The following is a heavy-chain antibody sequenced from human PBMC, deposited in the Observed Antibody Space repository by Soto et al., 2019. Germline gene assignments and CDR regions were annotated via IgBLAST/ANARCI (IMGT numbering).Heavy chain of an antibody. D-gene: IGHD5-12*01. Sequence: SETLSLTCTVSGGSVSSSLYFWTWIRQPPGKGLEWIGHTYDSGRTNYSPSLKGRATISIDTSKNQFSLKLGSVTAADTAVYYCARVIGYSGSDYPGPGTPDTVSP. J-gene: IGHJ4*02. V-gene: IGHV4-61*01. CDR1: GGSVSSSLYF. CDR2: TYDSGRT. CDR3: ARVIGYSGSDY.